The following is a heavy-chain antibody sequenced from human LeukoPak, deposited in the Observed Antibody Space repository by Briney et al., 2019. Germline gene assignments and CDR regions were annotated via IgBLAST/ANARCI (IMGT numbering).Heavy chain of an antibody. J-gene: IGHJ4*02. V-gene: IGHV3-30*18. D-gene: IGHD2-2*01. CDR3: AKDRLVVAPAAMTSNFDY. Sequence: GGSLRLSCAASGFTFSTPGMHWVRQAPGKGLEWLAVISYDGRNTYYADSVKGRLTISRDNSKNTLFLQMNSLRGEDTAVYFCAKDRLVVAPAAMTSNFDYWGQGTLVTVSS. CDR1: GFTFSTPG. CDR2: ISYDGRNT.